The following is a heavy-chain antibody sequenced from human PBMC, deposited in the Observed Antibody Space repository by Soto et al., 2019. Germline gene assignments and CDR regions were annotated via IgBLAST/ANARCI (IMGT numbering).Heavy chain of an antibody. Sequence: SETLSLTCAVSGGSISSGGYSWSWIRQPPGKGLEWIGYIYHSGSTYYNPSLKSRVTISVDRSKNQFSLKLSSVTAADTAVYYCARARGYSSSPIDYWGQGTLVTVSS. CDR1: GGSISSGGYS. CDR3: ARARGYSSSPIDY. D-gene: IGHD6-13*01. V-gene: IGHV4-30-2*01. CDR2: IYHSGST. J-gene: IGHJ4*02.